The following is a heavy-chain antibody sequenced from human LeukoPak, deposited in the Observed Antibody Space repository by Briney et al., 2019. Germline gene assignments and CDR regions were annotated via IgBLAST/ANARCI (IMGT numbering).Heavy chain of an antibody. CDR1: GFTFSSYS. CDR2: ISSSSSYI. V-gene: IGHV3-21*01. CDR3: AKDLRDIVVVPAANEAIFSLGAFDI. D-gene: IGHD2-2*01. Sequence: PGGSLRLSCAASGFTFSSYSMNWVRQAPGKGLEWVSSISSSSSYIYYADSVKGRFTISRDNAKNSLYLQMNSLRAEDTAVYYCAKDLRDIVVVPAANEAIFSLGAFDIWGQGTMVTVSS. J-gene: IGHJ3*02.